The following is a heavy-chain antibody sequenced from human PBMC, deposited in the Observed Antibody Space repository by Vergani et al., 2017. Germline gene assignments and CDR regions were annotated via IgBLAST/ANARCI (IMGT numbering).Heavy chain of an antibody. CDR2: ISYDGSNK. D-gene: IGHD6-19*01. CDR1: GFTFSSYA. CDR3: ARDRRAAVAYNLDY. Sequence: VQLVESGGGLVKPGRSLRLSCAASGFTFSSYAMHWVRQAPGKGLEWVAVISYDGSNKYYADSVKGRFTISRDNSKNTLYLQMNSLRAEDTAVYYCARDRRAAVAYNLDYWGQGTLVTVSS. V-gene: IGHV3-30-3*01. J-gene: IGHJ4*02.